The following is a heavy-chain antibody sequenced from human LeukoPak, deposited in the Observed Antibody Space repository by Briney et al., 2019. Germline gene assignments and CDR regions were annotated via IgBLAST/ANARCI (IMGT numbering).Heavy chain of an antibody. Sequence: GGSLRLSCAASGFTFSSYAMSWVRQAPGKGLEWVGFIRSKAYGGTTEYAASVKGRFTISRDDSKSIAYLQMNSLKTEDTAVYYCTRGRRATHDYWGQGTLVTVSS. V-gene: IGHV3-49*04. J-gene: IGHJ4*02. CDR1: GFTFSSYA. CDR3: TRGRRATHDY. D-gene: IGHD1-26*01. CDR2: IRSKAYGGTT.